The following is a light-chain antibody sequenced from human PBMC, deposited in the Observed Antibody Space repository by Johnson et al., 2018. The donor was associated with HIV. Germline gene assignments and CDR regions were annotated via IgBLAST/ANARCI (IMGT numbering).Light chain of an antibody. Sequence: QSVLTQPPSVSAAPGQKVTISCSGSSSNIGNNYVSWYQQLPGTAPKLLIYENNKRPSGIPDRFSGSTSGPSATLGITGLQTGDEADYYCGTWDNSLSTGVVFGTGTKVTVL. J-gene: IGLJ1*01. CDR2: ENN. V-gene: IGLV1-51*02. CDR3: GTWDNSLSTGVV. CDR1: SSNIGNNY.